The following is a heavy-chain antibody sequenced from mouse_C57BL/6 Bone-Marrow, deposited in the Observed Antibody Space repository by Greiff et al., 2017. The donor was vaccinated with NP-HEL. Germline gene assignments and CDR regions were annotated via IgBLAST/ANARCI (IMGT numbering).Heavy chain of an antibody. Sequence: EVQLQQSGPELVKPGASVKISCKASGYTFTDYYMNWVKQSHGKSLEWIGDLNPNNGGTSYNQKFKGKATLTVDKSSSTAYMELRSLTSEDSAVYYCARGGGHITTVVGDYAMDYWGQGTSVTVSS. CDR1: GYTFTDYY. CDR3: ARGGGHITTVVGDYAMDY. CDR2: LNPNNGGT. J-gene: IGHJ4*01. V-gene: IGHV1-26*01. D-gene: IGHD1-1*01.